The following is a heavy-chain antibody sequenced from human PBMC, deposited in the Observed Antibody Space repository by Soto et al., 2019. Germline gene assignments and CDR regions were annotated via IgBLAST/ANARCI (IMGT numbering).Heavy chain of an antibody. Sequence: GGSLRLSCAASGFTFTNYWMHWVRQVPGKGLVWVSRIDGVGTGTSYSDSVRGRFTISRDNSKNTLYLQMNSLRAEDTAVYYCAKDSEDSSGLDYWGQGTLVTVSS. CDR2: IDGVGTGT. CDR1: GFTFTNYW. D-gene: IGHD6-19*01. J-gene: IGHJ4*02. CDR3: AKDSEDSSGLDY. V-gene: IGHV3-74*01.